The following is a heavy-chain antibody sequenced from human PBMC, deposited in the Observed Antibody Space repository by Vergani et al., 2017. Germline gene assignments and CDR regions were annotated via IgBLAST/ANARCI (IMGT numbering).Heavy chain of an antibody. CDR3: ARPRLGIVGGGVDN. V-gene: IGHV4-38-2*01. J-gene: IGHJ4*02. CDR1: GYSISSGYY. CDR2: IYHSGST. Sequence: QVQLQESGPGLVKHSETLSLTCAVSGYSISSGYYWGWIRQPPGKGLEWIGSIYHSGSTYYNPSLKSRVTISVDTSKNQFSLKLSSVTAADTAVYYCARPRLGIVGGGVDNWGQGTLVTVSS. D-gene: IGHD1-26*01.